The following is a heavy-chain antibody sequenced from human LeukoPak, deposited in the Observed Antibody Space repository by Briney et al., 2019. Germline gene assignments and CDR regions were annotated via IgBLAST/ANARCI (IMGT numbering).Heavy chain of an antibody. D-gene: IGHD2-2*01. Sequence: GASVKVSCKASGYTFTDYDINWVRQATGQGLEWMGWMNPDSGNTGYAQKFQGRVTLTMNTSISTAYMELSSLRSEDTAVYYCASRYCSSTSCGNYYYMDVWGKGTTVTVSS. CDR2: MNPDSGNT. CDR1: GYTFTDYD. CDR3: ASRYCSSTSCGNYYYMDV. J-gene: IGHJ6*03. V-gene: IGHV1-8*01.